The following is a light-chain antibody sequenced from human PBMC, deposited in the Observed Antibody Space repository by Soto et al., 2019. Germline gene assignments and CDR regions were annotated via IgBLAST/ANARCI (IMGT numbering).Light chain of an antibody. J-gene: IGKJ4*01. CDR2: AAS. CDR1: QAIRNN. V-gene: IGKV1-27*01. CDR3: RIYNSAIPPT. Sequence: DIQMTQSPSSLSASVGDRVTITCRASQAIRNNLAWYQQKPGKAPKLLMYAASTLHSSVPSRFSGSGSGTDFALTISSLQPEDVATYYCRIYNSAIPPTFGGGTKVEIK.